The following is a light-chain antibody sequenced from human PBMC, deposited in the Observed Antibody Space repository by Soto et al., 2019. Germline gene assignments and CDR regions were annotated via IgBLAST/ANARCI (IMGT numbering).Light chain of an antibody. J-gene: IGLJ3*02. V-gene: IGLV2-14*01. CDR3: SSYTSSSTVV. CDR2: EVS. Sequence: QSALTQPASVSGSPGQSITISCTGTSTDVGGYNYVSWYQQYPGKAPKLMIYEVSNRPSGASNRFSGSKSGNTASLTISGLQAEDEADYYCSSYTSSSTVVFGGGTKVTVL. CDR1: STDVGGYNY.